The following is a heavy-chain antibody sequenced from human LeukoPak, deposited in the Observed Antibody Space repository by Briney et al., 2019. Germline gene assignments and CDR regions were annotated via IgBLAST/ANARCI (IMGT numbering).Heavy chain of an antibody. J-gene: IGHJ4*02. Sequence: PGGSLRLSCAAAGFTFSDYAVTWVRQAPGKGLEWVSYISSSGNSIYYADSVKGRFTVSRDNANKSLYLHMNSLRAEDTAVYYCARGTGLDYWGQGTLVTVSS. D-gene: IGHD1-14*01. CDR3: ARGTGLDY. CDR2: ISSSGNSI. V-gene: IGHV3-48*03. CDR1: GFTFSDYA.